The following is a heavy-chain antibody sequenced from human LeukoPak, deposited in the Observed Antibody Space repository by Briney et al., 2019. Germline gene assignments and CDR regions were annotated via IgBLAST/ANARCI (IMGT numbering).Heavy chain of an antibody. CDR3: ARDVHRGSYFDY. D-gene: IGHD3-10*01. V-gene: IGHV3-48*03. CDR2: ISSSGSTI. CDR1: GFTFSSYE. Sequence: GGSLRLSCAASGFTFSSYEMNWVRQAQGKWLEWVSYISSSGSTIYYADSVKGRFTISRDNAKNSLYLQMNSLRAEDTAVYYCARDVHRGSYFDYWGQGTLVTVSS. J-gene: IGHJ4*02.